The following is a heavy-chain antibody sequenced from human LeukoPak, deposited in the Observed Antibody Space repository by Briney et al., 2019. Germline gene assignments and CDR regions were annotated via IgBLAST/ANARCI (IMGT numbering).Heavy chain of an antibody. D-gene: IGHD3-10*01. CDR3: ARGYGSRSSAYYYGVDV. CDR2: IYYSGST. CDR1: GGAISSYY. V-gene: IGHV4-59*01. Sequence: SETLSLTCTVSGGAISSYYWSWIRQPPGKGLEWIGYIYYSGSTNYNPSLKSRVTISVDTSKNQFSLNLSSVAPADTAVYYCARGYGSRSSAYYYGVDVWGQGTTVTVYS. J-gene: IGHJ6*02.